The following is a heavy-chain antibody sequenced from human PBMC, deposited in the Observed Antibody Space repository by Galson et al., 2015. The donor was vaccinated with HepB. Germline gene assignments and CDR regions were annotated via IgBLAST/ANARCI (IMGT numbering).Heavy chain of an antibody. CDR2: ISWNSGSI. CDR3: VKDIGGEPYYDAFDI. D-gene: IGHD3-10*01. CDR1: GFSFDDYG. J-gene: IGHJ3*02. Sequence: SLRLSCAASGFSFDDYGMHWVRQAPGKGLEWVSGISWNSGSIGYADSVKGRFTMSRDNAKNSLYLQMNSLRAEDTALYYCVKDIGGEPYYDAFDIWGQGTMVTVSS. V-gene: IGHV3-9*01.